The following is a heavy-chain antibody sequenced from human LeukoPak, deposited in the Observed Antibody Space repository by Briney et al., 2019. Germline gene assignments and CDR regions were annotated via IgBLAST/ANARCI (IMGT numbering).Heavy chain of an antibody. CDR2: ISPDATKS. V-gene: IGHV3-74*03. J-gene: IGHJ4*02. Sequence: PGESLRLSCAASGFTFSVYYMFWVRQAPGKGLVWVSSISPDATKSKYADFVEGRLTISRDNAKNTLYLQLNSLRVEDAAVYYCARDLRFLEWLLDYWGQGTLVTVSS. CDR1: GFTFSVYY. D-gene: IGHD3-3*01. CDR3: ARDLRFLEWLLDY.